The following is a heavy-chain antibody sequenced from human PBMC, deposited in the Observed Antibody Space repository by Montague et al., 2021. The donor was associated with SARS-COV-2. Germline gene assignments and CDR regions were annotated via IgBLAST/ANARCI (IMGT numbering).Heavy chain of an antibody. D-gene: IGHD3-10*01. CDR3: ARGARQGYGFRLGSFDS. CDR1: GGSLSGYY. J-gene: IGHJ4*02. Sequence: SETLSLTCAVCGGSLSGYYWAWIRQPPGKGLEWIGEINHSESTNYNPSLKSRVTMSVDTSKNQFSLKLSSVTAADTAVYYCARGARQGYGFRLGSFDSWGQGTLVTVSS. CDR2: INHSEST. V-gene: IGHV4-34*01.